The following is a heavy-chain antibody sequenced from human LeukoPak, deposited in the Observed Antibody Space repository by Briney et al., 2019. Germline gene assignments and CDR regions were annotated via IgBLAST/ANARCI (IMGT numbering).Heavy chain of an antibody. V-gene: IGHV4-34*01. CDR3: ARGGYDFWSGYYRTYYYYMDV. D-gene: IGHD3-3*01. CDR1: GGSFSGYY. CDR2: INHSGST. J-gene: IGHJ6*03. Sequence: SETLSLTCAVYGGSFSGYYWSWIRQPPGKGLEWIGEINHSGSTNYNPSLKSRVTISVDTSKNQFSLKLSSVTAADTAVYYCARGGYDFWSGYYRTYYYYMDVWGKGTTVTVSS.